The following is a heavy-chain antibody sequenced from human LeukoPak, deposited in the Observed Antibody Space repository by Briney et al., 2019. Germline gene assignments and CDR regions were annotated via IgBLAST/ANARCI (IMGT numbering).Heavy chain of an antibody. Sequence: GGSLRLSCAASGFTFSTYEMIWVRQAPGKGPEWVSYVHSSGSLTYYADSVKGRFTVSRDNAKNSLYLQMNSLRVEDTAVYYCARDSLHDYDGSSYGYFFDYWGQGTLVTVSS. D-gene: IGHD3-22*01. V-gene: IGHV3-48*03. CDR3: ARDSLHDYDGSSYGYFFDY. CDR1: GFTFSTYE. CDR2: VHSSGSLT. J-gene: IGHJ4*02.